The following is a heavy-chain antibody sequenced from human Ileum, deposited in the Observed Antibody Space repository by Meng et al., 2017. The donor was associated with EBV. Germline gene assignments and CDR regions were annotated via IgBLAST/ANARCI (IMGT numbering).Heavy chain of an antibody. CDR1: GGSISSYY. CDR2: IYYSGST. Sequence: QLPLQGSGPGRLTPSDTRPLPCPVSGGSISSYYWSWIRQPPGKGLEWIGYIYYSGSTNYNPSLKSRVPISVDTSKNQFSLHLSSVTAADTAVYYCARGGWSLDYWGQGTLVTVSS. D-gene: IGHD2-15*01. CDR3: ARGGWSLDY. J-gene: IGHJ4*02. V-gene: IGHV4-59*08.